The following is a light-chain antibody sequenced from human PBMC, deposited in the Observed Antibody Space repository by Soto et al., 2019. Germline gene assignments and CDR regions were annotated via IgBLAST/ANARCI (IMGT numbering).Light chain of an antibody. CDR3: TSYAGYNIPVL. CDR1: SSDVGGYNF. CDR2: VVT. V-gene: IGLV2-8*01. J-gene: IGLJ2*01. Sequence: QSALTQPPSASGSPGQSVTISCTGTSSDVGGYNFVSWYQHHPGKAPKLLIYVVTKRPSGVPDRFSGSKSGNTASLTVSGLQAQDEADYYCTSYAGYNIPVLFGGGTKVTVL.